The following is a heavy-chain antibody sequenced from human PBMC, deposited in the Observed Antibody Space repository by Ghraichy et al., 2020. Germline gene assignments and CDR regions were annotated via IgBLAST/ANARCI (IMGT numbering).Heavy chain of an antibody. CDR2: ISSSGSTI. CDR3: ARDYSNYVYYYYCMDV. CDR1: GFTFSEYY. J-gene: IGHJ6*02. D-gene: IGHD4-11*01. Sequence: GGSLRLSCAASGFTFSEYYMSWIRQAPGKGLEWVSYISSSGSTIYYADSVKGRFTISRDNAKNSLYLHMNSLRAEDTAVYYCARDYSNYVYYYYCMDVWGQGTTVTVSS. V-gene: IGHV3-11*01.